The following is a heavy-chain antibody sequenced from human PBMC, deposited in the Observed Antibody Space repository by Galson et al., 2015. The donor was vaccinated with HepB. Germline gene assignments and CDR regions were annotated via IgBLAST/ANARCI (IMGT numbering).Heavy chain of an antibody. CDR3: AQGQPHFDSSGSFLA. Sequence: SLRLSCAASGFTFSSYAMSWVRQAPGKGLEWVSSITGSGGNTWYADSVKGRFTISRDSPKNTLYLQMNSLRAEDTAVYYCAQGQPHFDSSGSFLAWGQGALVTVSS. V-gene: IGHV3-23*01. CDR1: GFTFSSYA. CDR2: ITGSGGNT. J-gene: IGHJ4*02. D-gene: IGHD3-22*01.